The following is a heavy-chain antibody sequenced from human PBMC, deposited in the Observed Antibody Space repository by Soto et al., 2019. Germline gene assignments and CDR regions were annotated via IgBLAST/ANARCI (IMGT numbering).Heavy chain of an antibody. CDR2: INRSGST. CDR3: ARGGRRGSSSTPIDY. J-gene: IGHJ4*02. D-gene: IGHD6-6*01. CDR1: GGYCIGYC. Sequence: PLEPQSLTCAVYGGYCIGYCWRWIRKPPGKGLEWIGEINRSGSTNYNPSLKSRVTISVDTSKYQFSLKLSSVTAADTAVYYCARGGRRGSSSTPIDYWGQGTLVNVSS. V-gene: IGHV4-34*01.